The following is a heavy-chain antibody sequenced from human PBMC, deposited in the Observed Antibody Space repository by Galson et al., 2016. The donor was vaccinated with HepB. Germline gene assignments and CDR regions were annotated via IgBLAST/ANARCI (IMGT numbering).Heavy chain of an antibody. Sequence: LTCTVSGGSISSSDYYWTWIRQHPGTGLEWIGYIFKSGRTSYHPSLNSRVSISLDAAKNQFSLNLSSVTAADTAVYYCAREAVGPAAIRRFDYWGQGALVTVSS. CDR3: AREAVGPAAIRRFDY. D-gene: IGHD2-2*02. V-gene: IGHV4-31*03. CDR1: GGSISSSDYY. J-gene: IGHJ4*02. CDR2: IFKSGRT.